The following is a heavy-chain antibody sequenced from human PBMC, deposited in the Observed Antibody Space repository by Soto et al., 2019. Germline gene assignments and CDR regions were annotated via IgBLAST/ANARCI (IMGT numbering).Heavy chain of an antibody. Sequence: ASVKVSCKVSGYTLTELSMHWVRQAPGKGLEWMGGFDPEDGETIYAQKFQGRVTMTEDTSTDTAYMELSSLRSEDTAVYYCATADLLRFLEVGAKILYTRTYYYYMDVWGKGTTVTVS. CDR1: GYTLTELS. D-gene: IGHD3-3*01. V-gene: IGHV1-24*01. J-gene: IGHJ6*03. CDR2: FDPEDGET. CDR3: ATADLLRFLEVGAKILYTRTYYYYMDV.